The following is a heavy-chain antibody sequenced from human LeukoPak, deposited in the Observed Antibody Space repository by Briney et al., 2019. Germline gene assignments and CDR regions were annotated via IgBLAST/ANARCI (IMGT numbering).Heavy chain of an antibody. Sequence: SETLSLTCTVSGGSISSHYWSWIRQPAGKGLEWIGRIYTSGSTNYNPSLKSRVTMSVDTSKNQFSLKLSSVTAADTAVYYCATLTRITIFGVVDYWGQGTLVTVSS. CDR1: GGSISSHY. CDR3: ATLTRITIFGVVDY. V-gene: IGHV4-4*07. CDR2: IYTSGST. J-gene: IGHJ4*02. D-gene: IGHD3-3*01.